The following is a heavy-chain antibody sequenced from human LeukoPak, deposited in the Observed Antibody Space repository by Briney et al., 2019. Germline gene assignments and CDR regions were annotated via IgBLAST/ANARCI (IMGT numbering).Heavy chain of an antibody. CDR1: GFTFSSYV. D-gene: IGHD3-10*01. J-gene: IGHJ4*02. CDR3: AKYQFGSPPLY. CDR2: ISGSGGST. V-gene: IGHV3-23*01. Sequence: GGSLRLSCAASGFTFSSYVMTWVRQAPGKGLEWVSSISGSGGSTYYADSVKGRFTICRDNSKNTLYLQMSSLRAEDTAVYYCAKYQFGSPPLYWGQGTLVTVSS.